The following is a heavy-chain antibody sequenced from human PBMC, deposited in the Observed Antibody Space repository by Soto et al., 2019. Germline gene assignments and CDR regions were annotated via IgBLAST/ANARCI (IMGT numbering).Heavy chain of an antibody. Sequence: EVQLVESGGGLVKPGGSLRLSCAASGFTFSSYSMNWVRQAPGKGLEWVSSISSSSSYIYYADSVKGRFTIPRENAKNSLYLQMTSLRAEDTAVYYCARVRDFWSGYYDYWGQGTLVTVSS. V-gene: IGHV3-21*01. CDR2: ISSSSSYI. J-gene: IGHJ4*02. CDR1: GFTFSSYS. D-gene: IGHD3-3*01. CDR3: ARVRDFWSGYYDY.